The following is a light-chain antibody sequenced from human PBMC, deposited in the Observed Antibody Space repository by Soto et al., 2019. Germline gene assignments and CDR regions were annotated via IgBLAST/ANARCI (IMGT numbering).Light chain of an antibody. Sequence: QSALTQPASVSGSPGQSITISCTGTSSDVGGYNYVSWYQQHPGKAPKLMIYDVSNRPSGVSNRFSGSKSGNTASLTISGLQAEDEADYYCSSYTSSSPLEFGGGTQLPVL. J-gene: IGLJ2*01. CDR3: SSYTSSSPLE. CDR2: DVS. CDR1: SSDVGGYNY. V-gene: IGLV2-14*01.